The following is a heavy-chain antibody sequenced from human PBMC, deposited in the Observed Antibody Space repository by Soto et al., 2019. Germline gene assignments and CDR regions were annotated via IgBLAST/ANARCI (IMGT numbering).Heavy chain of an antibody. J-gene: IGHJ4*02. CDR2: INGDGTDT. CDR3: AREVGRWSGSYYLHY. D-gene: IGHD3-3*01. V-gene: IGHV3-74*03. Sequence: EVQLVESGGGLVQPGGSLRLSCAAFGFTFSMYWMHWVRQAPGKGLLWVSRINGDGTDTTYADSVKGRFTISRDNAKNTVYLQMNGLRAEDTAVDYCAREVGRWSGSYYLHYWVQETLVTVSS. CDR1: GFTFSMYW.